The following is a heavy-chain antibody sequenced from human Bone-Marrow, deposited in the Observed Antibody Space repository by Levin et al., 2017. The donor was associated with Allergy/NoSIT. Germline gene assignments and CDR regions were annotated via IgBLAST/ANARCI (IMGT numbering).Heavy chain of an antibody. D-gene: IGHD3-16*01. CDR3: ATRPVSGDYFDY. Sequence: PGGSLRLSCAASGFTFTDYYMTWIRQAPGKGLELVSYISPTGRYTNYADSVKGRFIISRDNTNNSLFLQMTSLRAEDTAMYFCATRPVSGDYFDYWGQGSLVIVSS. CDR2: ISPTGRYT. CDR1: GFTFTDYY. J-gene: IGHJ4*02. V-gene: IGHV3-11*03.